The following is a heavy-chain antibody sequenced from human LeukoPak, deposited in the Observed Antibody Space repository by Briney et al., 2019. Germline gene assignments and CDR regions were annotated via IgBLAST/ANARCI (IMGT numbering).Heavy chain of an antibody. CDR1: GFTFSSYG. D-gene: IGHD4-11*01. J-gene: IGHJ4*02. CDR2: IWYGGSNK. V-gene: IGHV3-30*02. CDR3: AKEDYSSSFDY. Sequence: TGGSLRLSCAASGFTFSSYGMHWVRQAPGKGLEWVAVIWYGGSNKYYADSVKGRFTISRDNSKNTLYLQMNSLRAEDTAVYYSAKEDYSSSFDYWGQGTLVTVSS.